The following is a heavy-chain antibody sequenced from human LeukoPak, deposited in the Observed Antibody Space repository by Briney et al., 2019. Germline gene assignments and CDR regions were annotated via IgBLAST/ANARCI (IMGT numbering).Heavy chain of an antibody. Sequence: SETLSLTCTVSGGSISSNSYYWGCIRQPSGKGLEWIGSIYYSGSTYYNPSLKSRVTISIDTSKNQFSLKLSSVTAADTAVYYCARDFGYSSRWSVLDCWGQGTLVTVSS. CDR2: IYYSGST. D-gene: IGHD6-13*01. CDR3: ARDFGYSSRWSVLDC. CDR1: GGSISSNSYY. V-gene: IGHV4-39*07. J-gene: IGHJ4*02.